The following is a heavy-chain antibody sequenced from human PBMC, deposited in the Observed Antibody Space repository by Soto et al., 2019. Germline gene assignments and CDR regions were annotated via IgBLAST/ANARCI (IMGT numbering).Heavy chain of an antibody. CDR2: IDPSDSYT. CDR3: ARRSGYSYYYGMDV. J-gene: IGHJ6*02. D-gene: IGHD5-18*01. Sequence: GESLKISCKGSGYSFTSYWISWVRQMPGKGLEWMGRIDPSDSYTNYSPSFQGHVTISADKSISTAYLQWSSLEASDTAMYFCARRSGYSYYYGMDVWGQGTTVTVSS. CDR1: GYSFTSYW. V-gene: IGHV5-10-1*01.